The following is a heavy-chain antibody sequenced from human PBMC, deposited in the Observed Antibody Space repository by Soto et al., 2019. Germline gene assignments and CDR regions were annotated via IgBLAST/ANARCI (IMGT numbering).Heavy chain of an antibody. CDR1: GFTFSTYW. J-gene: IGHJ5*02. Sequence: PGGSLRLSCAASGFTFSTYWMSWVRQAPGKGLEWVSSITYSGAYMYYADSVKGRFTISRDNAKNSVYLQMNSLRAEDTAVFYCAREVPGRPSWFDPWGLGTLVTVSS. CDR3: AREVPGRPSWFDP. CDR2: ITYSGAYM. D-gene: IGHD3-10*01. V-gene: IGHV3-21*01.